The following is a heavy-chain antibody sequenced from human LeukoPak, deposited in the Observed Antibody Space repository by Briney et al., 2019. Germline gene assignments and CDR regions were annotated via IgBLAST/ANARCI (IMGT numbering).Heavy chain of an antibody. CDR3: AREWWELFYYYYGMDV. J-gene: IGHJ6*02. D-gene: IGHD1-26*01. CDR1: RFIFSSYT. Sequence: GGSLRLSCAASRFIFSSYTMHWVRQAPGKGLEWVAVISYDGSNKYYADSVKGRFTISRDNSKNTLYLQMNSLRAEDTAVYYCAREWWELFYYYYGMDVWGQGTTVTVSS. CDR2: ISYDGSNK. V-gene: IGHV3-30-3*01.